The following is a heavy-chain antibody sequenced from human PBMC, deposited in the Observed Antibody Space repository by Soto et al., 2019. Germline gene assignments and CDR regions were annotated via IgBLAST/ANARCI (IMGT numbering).Heavy chain of an antibody. J-gene: IGHJ4*02. V-gene: IGHV3-21*01. CDR3: ARDRVAARLTPDY. CDR2: ISSSSYI. D-gene: IGHD6-6*01. CDR1: GFTFSSYS. Sequence: GGSLRLSCAASGFTFSSYSMNWVRQAPGKGLEWVSSISSSSYIYYADSVKGRFTISRDNAKNSLYLQMNSLRAEDTAVYYCARDRVAARLTPDYWGQGTLVTVSS.